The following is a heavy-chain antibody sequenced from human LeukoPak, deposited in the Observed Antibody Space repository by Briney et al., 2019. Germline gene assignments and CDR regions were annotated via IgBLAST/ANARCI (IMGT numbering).Heavy chain of an antibody. J-gene: IGHJ3*01. CDR3: ATTFVANAFDV. V-gene: IGHV1-2*06. D-gene: IGHD5-12*01. CDR2: INPNTGGT. CDR1: GYTFTYYY. Sequence: ASVKVSCKASGYTFTYYYIHWVRQAPGQGLEWMGRINPNTGGTDFALKFQGRVTMTRDTSISTAYMELSSLRSDDSAVYYCATTFVANAFDVWGEGAKVTVSS.